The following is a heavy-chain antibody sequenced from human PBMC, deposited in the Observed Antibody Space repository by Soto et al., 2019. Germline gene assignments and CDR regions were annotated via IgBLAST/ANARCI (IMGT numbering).Heavy chain of an antibody. CDR3: ARDPYIVVVPAAIPGGGRGRGYYYYGMDV. Sequence: SVKVSCKASGGTFSSYAISWVRQAPGQGLEWMGGIIPIFGTANYAQKFQGRVTITADESTSTAYMELSSLRSEDTAVYYCARDPYIVVVPAAIPGGGRGRGYYYYGMDVWGQGTTVTVSS. CDR1: GGTFSSYA. D-gene: IGHD2-2*01. J-gene: IGHJ6*02. V-gene: IGHV1-69*13. CDR2: IIPIFGTA.